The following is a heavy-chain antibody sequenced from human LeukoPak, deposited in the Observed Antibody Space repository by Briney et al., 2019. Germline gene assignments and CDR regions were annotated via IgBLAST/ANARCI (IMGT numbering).Heavy chain of an antibody. D-gene: IGHD6-13*01. J-gene: IGHJ5*02. Sequence: SETLSLTCTVSGGSISSYYWSWIRQPPGKGLEWIGYIYYSGSTNYNPSLKSRVTISVDTSKNQFSVKLSSVTAEDTAVYYCARGDSSSWSGYWFDPWGQGTLVTVSS. CDR3: ARGDSSSWSGYWFDP. CDR1: GGSISSYY. CDR2: IYYSGST. V-gene: IGHV4-59*01.